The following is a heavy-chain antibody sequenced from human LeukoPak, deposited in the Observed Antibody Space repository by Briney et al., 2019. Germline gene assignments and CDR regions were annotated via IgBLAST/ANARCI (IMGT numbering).Heavy chain of an antibody. CDR2: IHTSGST. CDR3: ARDRYYYDSSGYLYFDY. D-gene: IGHD3-22*01. CDR1: GGSISSSSYY. J-gene: IGHJ4*02. Sequence: SETLSLTCTVSGGSISSSSYYWSWIRQPAGKGLEWIGRIHTSGSTNYNPSLKSRVTMSVDTSKSQFSLKLSSVTAADTAVYYCARDRYYYDSSGYLYFDYWGQGTLVTVSS. V-gene: IGHV4-61*02.